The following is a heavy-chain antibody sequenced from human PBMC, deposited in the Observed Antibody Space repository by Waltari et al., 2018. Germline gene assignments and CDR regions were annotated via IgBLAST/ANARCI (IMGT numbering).Heavy chain of an antibody. CDR3: ATWAYSSSDWYFDL. Sequence: QVQLQESGPGLVKPSETLSLTCNVSGGSISSSYWSWLRQPAGKGLEWIGRIYTSGSTNYNPSLKSRVTMSVDTSKNQFSLKLSSVTAADTAVYYCATWAYSSSDWYFDLWGRGTLVTVSS. CDR2: IYTSGST. J-gene: IGHJ2*01. D-gene: IGHD6-6*01. CDR1: GGSISSSY. V-gene: IGHV4-4*07.